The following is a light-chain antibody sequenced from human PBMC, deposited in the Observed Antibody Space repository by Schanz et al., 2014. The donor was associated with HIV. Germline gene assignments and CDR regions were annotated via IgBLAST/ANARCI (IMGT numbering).Light chain of an antibody. Sequence: IQMTQSPSSLSASVGDRVTITCRASQDIRNDLGWYQQSPGKAPKRLIYDASSLQRGVPSRFSGSGSGTDFTLTISSLQPEDFATYYCQQYDTYPYTFGRGTKLEIK. CDR2: DAS. CDR3: QQYDTYPYT. CDR1: QDIRND. V-gene: IGKV1-17*01. J-gene: IGKJ2*01.